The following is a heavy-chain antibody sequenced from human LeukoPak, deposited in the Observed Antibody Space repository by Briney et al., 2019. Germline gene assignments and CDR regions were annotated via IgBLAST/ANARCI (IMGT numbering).Heavy chain of an antibody. CDR3: ARDLGVRGMDV. J-gene: IGHJ6*02. CDR2: LYYTGTT. CDR1: AGSVSSGGNF. Sequence: SETLSLTCTVTAGSVSSGGNFWSWIRQHPGKGLEGIVYLYYTGTTYHNPSLKNRITISVDTSKTQFSLRLRSVSAADTALYYCARDLGVRGMDVWGQGTTVTVSS. V-gene: IGHV4-31*03. D-gene: IGHD2-21*01.